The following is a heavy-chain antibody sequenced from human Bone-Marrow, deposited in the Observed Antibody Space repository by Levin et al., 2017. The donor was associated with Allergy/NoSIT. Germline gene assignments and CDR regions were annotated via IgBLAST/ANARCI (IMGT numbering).Heavy chain of an antibody. D-gene: IGHD1-26*01. CDR3: AIRWLLVGAAGWGYGMDV. CDR2: IKEDGSVK. J-gene: IGHJ6*02. Sequence: LSLTCAASGFTFSIYWMSWVRQAPGKGLEWVANIKEDGSVKYYVDSVKGRFTISRDNAKDSLYLQMNDLRDEDTAVYYCAIRWLLVGAAGWGYGMDVWGQGTTVIVSS. V-gene: IGHV3-7*01. CDR1: GFTFSIYW.